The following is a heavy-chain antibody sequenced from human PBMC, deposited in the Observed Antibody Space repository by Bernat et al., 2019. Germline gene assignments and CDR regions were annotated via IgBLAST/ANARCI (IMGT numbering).Heavy chain of an antibody. CDR1: GFTFINYW. D-gene: IGHD6-13*01. V-gene: IGHV3-7*03. CDR3: ARDLADAGRFDP. Sequence: EVQLVESGGGLVQPGGSLRLSCAASGFTFINYWMGWVRQAPGEGLEWVANIKNDGSQKNYVDSVEGRFTISRDNAKNSLYLQMNSLRVEDTAVYYCARDLADAGRFDPWGQGILVTVSS. J-gene: IGHJ5*02. CDR2: IKNDGSQK.